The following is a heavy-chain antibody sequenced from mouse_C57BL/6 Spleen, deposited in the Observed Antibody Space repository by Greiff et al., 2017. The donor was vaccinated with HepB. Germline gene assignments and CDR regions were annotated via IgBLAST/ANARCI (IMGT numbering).Heavy chain of an antibody. Sequence: LVESGAELVKPGASVKISCKASGYAFSSYWMNWVKQRPGKGLEWIGQIYPGDGDTNYNGKFKGKATLTADKSSSTAYMQLSSLTSEDSAVYFCARRWDGYYFDYWGQGTTLTVSS. D-gene: IGHD4-1*01. CDR3: ARRWDGYYFDY. J-gene: IGHJ2*01. CDR1: GYAFSSYW. V-gene: IGHV1-80*01. CDR2: IYPGDGDT.